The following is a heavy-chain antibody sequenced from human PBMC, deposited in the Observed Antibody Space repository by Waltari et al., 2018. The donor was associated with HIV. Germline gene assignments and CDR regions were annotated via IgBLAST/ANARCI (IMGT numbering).Heavy chain of an antibody. J-gene: IGHJ6*02. D-gene: IGHD3-22*01. V-gene: IGHV3-30-3*01. Sequence: QVQLVESGGGVVQPGRSLRPPCAASGFTFSSYSMPGFRQAPGKGLEWVAVISYDGSNKYYADSVKGRFTISRDNSKNTLYLQMNSLRAEDTAVYYCARDPYYYDTTYGMDVWGQGTTVTVSS. CDR3: ARDPYYYDTTYGMDV. CDR2: ISYDGSNK. CDR1: GFTFSSYS.